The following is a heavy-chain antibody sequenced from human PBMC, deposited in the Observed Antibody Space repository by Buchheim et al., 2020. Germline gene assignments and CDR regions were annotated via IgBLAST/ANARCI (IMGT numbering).Heavy chain of an antibody. Sequence: EGQLVESGGGLIQPGGSLRLSCAASGFTFRSYSMNWVRQAPGKGLEWGSYISDSDTIHYANSVKGRFTISRDNVKNSLYLQMNSLRAEDTAVYYCAKRMSEGSCPMDVWGKGTT. CDR1: GFTFRSYS. CDR3: AKRMSEGSCPMDV. J-gene: IGHJ6*03. V-gene: IGHV3-48*01. CDR2: ISDSDTI. D-gene: IGHD2/OR15-2a*01.